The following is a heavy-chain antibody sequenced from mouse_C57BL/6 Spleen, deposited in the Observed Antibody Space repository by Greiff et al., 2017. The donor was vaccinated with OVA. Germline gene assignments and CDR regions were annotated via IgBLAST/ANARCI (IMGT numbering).Heavy chain of an antibody. J-gene: IGHJ2*01. CDR3: ARRGYYGLYYFDY. D-gene: IGHD1-1*01. CDR2: ISSGGSYT. CDR1: GFTFSSYG. Sequence: VQLKESGGDLVKPGGSLKLSCAASGFTFSSYGMSWVRQTPDKRLEWVATISSGGSYTYYPDSVKGRFTISRDNAKNTLYLQMSSLKSEDTAMYYCARRGYYGLYYFDYWGQGTTLTVSS. V-gene: IGHV5-6*01.